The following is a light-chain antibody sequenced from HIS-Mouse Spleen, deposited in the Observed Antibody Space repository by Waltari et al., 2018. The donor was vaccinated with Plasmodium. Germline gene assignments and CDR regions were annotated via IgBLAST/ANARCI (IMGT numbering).Light chain of an antibody. CDR2: QDS. Sequence: SYELTQPPSVSVSPGQTARITCSGDALPKKYAYWYQQKSGQAPVLVIYQDSQRPSGFPLSFSGSSSGTMATLTISGAQVEDEADYYCYSTDSSGNHRVFGGGTKLTVL. J-gene: IGLJ3*02. CDR3: YSTDSSGNHRV. V-gene: IGLV3-10*01. CDR1: ALPKKY.